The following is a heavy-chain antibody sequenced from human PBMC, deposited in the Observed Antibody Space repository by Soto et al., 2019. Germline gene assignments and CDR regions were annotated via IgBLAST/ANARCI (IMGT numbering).Heavy chain of an antibody. V-gene: IGHV1-18*01. CDR1: GYTFTSYG. Sequence: QVQLVQSGAEVKKPGASVKVSCKASGYTFTSYGISWVRQAPGQGLEWMGWISAYNGNTNYAHKLQGRVTMTTDTSTSTADMELRSLRSDDTAVYYCASGEGYTVTTRGLDYWGQGTLVTVSS. J-gene: IGHJ4*02. CDR3: ASGEGYTVTTRGLDY. CDR2: ISAYNGNT. D-gene: IGHD4-17*01.